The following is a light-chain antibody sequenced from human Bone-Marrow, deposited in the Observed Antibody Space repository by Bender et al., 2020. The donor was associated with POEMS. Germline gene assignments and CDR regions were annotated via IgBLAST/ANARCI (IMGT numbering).Light chain of an antibody. J-gene: IGLJ2*01. V-gene: IGLV4-69*01. CDR1: SGHSSYA. CDR2: LNSDGNH. Sequence: QVVLTQSPFASASLGASFKLTCTLSSGHSSYAIAWHQQQPEKGPRYLMNLNSDGNHRKGDGIPDRFSGSSSGAERYLTISSLQSEDEADYYCQTWGTGLLVFGGGTKLTVL. CDR3: QTWGTGLLV.